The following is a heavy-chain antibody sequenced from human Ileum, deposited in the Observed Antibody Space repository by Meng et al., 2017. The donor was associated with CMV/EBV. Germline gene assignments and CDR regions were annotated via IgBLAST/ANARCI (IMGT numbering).Heavy chain of an antibody. Sequence: VQLEESGPRLLQASEPQSLTCNVTGGSLTSYYWTWIRKPAGKGLEWIGRIHPTGTTDDNPSLRSRVSMSLDKSKNQFSLKLTSVTAADTAVYYCARAAARGVPVDLWGQGTLVTVSS. CDR2: IHPTGTT. V-gene: IGHV4-4*07. CDR3: ARAAARGVPVDL. J-gene: IGHJ5*02. D-gene: IGHD3-10*01. CDR1: GGSLTSYY.